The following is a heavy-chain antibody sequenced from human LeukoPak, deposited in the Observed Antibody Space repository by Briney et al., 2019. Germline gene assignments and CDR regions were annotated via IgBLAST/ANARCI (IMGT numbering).Heavy chain of an antibody. J-gene: IGHJ4*02. V-gene: IGHV3-23*01. Sequence: GRSLRLSCAASGFTFSSYAMSWVRQAPGKGLEWVSAISGSGGSTYYADSVKGRFTISRDNSKNTLYLQMNSLRAEDTAVYYCATLGGSYYYDSSGYYHCWGQGTLVTVSS. CDR1: GFTFSSYA. CDR3: ATLGGSYYYDSSGYYHC. D-gene: IGHD3-22*01. CDR2: ISGSGGST.